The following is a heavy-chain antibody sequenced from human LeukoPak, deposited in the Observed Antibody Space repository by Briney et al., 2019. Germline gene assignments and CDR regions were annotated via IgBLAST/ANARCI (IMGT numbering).Heavy chain of an antibody. CDR3: ARDRTISAFGVVTNYYFDY. Sequence: GASVKVSCKASGYTFTGYYMHWVRQAPGQGLEWMGWINPNSGGTNYAQKFQGWVTMTRDTSISTAYMELSRLRSDDTAVYYCARDRTISAFGVVTNYYFDYWGQGTLVTVSS. D-gene: IGHD3-3*01. V-gene: IGHV1-2*04. CDR2: INPNSGGT. CDR1: GYTFTGYY. J-gene: IGHJ4*02.